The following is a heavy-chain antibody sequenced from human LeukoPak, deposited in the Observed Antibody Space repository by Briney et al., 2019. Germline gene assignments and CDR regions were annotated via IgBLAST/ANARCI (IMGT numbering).Heavy chain of an antibody. J-gene: IGHJ4*02. CDR2: IYHSGST. V-gene: IGHV4-38-2*02. Sequence: SETLSLTCTVSGYSISSGYYWGWIRPPPGKGLEWIGSIYHSGSTYYNPSLQSRVTISVDTSNNQFSLKLSSVTAADTAVYYCAREVGRSFDYWGQGTLVTVSS. CDR3: AREVGRSFDY. D-gene: IGHD2-2*01. CDR1: GYSISSGYY.